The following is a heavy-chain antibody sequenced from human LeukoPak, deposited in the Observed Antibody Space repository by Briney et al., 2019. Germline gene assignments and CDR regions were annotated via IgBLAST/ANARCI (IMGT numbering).Heavy chain of an antibody. Sequence: ASVKVSCKASGYTFTGYYMHWVRHAPGQGLEWMGWINPNSGGTNYAQKFQGRVTMTRDTSISTAYMELSRLRSEDTAVYYCARGDSSGWSDFDYWGQGTLVTVSS. CDR2: INPNSGGT. V-gene: IGHV1-2*02. CDR1: GYTFTGYY. J-gene: IGHJ4*02. CDR3: ARGDSSGWSDFDY. D-gene: IGHD6-19*01.